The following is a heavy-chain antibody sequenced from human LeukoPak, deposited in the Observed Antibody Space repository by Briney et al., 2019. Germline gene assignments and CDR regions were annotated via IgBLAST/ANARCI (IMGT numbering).Heavy chain of an antibody. CDR1: GFIFDTYA. Sequence: GGSLRLSCAASGFIFDTYAMTWVRQAPGKGLEWVSSISDSGSSTDYADSVKGRFTISRDNSKNTLYLQMNSLRAEDTAVYYCARGLYNYDSSGSNWGQGTLVTVSS. J-gene: IGHJ4*02. D-gene: IGHD3-22*01. CDR2: ISDSGSST. V-gene: IGHV3-23*01. CDR3: ARGLYNYDSSGSN.